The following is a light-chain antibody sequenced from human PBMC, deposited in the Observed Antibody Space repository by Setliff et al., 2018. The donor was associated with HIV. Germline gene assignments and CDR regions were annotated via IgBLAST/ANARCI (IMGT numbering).Light chain of an antibody. J-gene: IGLJ1*01. CDR1: SGDVGAYNR. CDR3: YSYTSSDTYV. V-gene: IGLV2-18*02. Sequence: QSVLTQPPSVSGPPGQSVTISCTGTSGDVGAYNRVSWYQQAPGTAPKVIIYEVTNRPSGVPDRFSGSKSGNTASLTISGLQAEDEADYYCYSYTSSDTYVFGTGTKVTVL. CDR2: EVT.